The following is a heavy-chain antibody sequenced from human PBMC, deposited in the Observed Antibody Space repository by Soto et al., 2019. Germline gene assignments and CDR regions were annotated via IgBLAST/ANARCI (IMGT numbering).Heavy chain of an antibody. CDR3: AIGRYYSWSFDY. D-gene: IGHD6-13*01. CDR2: IYYSGST. Sequence: SETLSLTCTVSGGSISSYYWSWIRQPPGKGLEWIGYIYYSGSTNYNPSLKSRVTISVDTSKNQFSLKLSSVTAADTAVYYCAIGRYYSWSFDYWGQGTLVTVSS. J-gene: IGHJ4*02. CDR1: GGSISSYY. V-gene: IGHV4-59*01.